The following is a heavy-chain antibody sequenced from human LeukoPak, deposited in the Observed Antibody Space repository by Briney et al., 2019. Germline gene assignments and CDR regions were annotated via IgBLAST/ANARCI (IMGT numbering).Heavy chain of an antibody. CDR2: INHSGST. Sequence: SETLSLTCAVYGGSFSGYYLSWIRQPPGKGLEWIGEINHSGSTNYNPSLKSRVTISVDTSKNQFSLKLSSVTAADTAVYYCARHEGLGYCSSTSCYTEYNWFDPWGQGTLVTVSS. CDR3: ARHEGLGYCSSTSCYTEYNWFDP. D-gene: IGHD2-2*02. V-gene: IGHV4-34*01. CDR1: GGSFSGYY. J-gene: IGHJ5*02.